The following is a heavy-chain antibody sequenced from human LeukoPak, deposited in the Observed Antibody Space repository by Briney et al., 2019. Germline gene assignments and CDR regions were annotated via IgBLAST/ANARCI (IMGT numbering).Heavy chain of an antibody. CDR2: IRYDGSNK. CDR1: GFAFSSYA. V-gene: IGHV3-30*02. D-gene: IGHD3-22*01. J-gene: IGHJ3*02. Sequence: GGSLRLSCAASGFAFSSYAMHWVRQAPGKGLEWVAFIRYDGSNKYYADSVKGRFTISRDNSKNTLYLQMNSLRAEDTAVYYCARESPYYYDSSGYYADAFDIWGQGTMVTVSS. CDR3: ARESPYYYDSSGYYADAFDI.